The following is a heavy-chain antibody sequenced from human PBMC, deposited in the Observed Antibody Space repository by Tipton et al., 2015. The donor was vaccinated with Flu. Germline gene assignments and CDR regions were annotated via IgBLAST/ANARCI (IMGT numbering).Heavy chain of an antibody. CDR2: IYNGVYT. V-gene: IGHV4-59*02. Sequence: TLSLTCTVSGGFVSSYYWNWIRQPPGKGLEWIGYIYNGVYTKNNPSLESRVTLSADTSKNQFSLRLSSVTAADTAVYFCARDPSLGMPDYFDSWGQGILVTVSS. CDR1: GGFVSSYY. J-gene: IGHJ4*02. CDR3: ARDPSLGMPDYFDS. D-gene: IGHD2-2*01.